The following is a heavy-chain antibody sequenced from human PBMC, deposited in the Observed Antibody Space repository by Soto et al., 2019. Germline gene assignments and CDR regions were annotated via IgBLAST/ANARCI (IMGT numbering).Heavy chain of an antibody. CDR3: AHLTTGGFYFDY. J-gene: IGHJ4*02. CDR2: IYWDDDK. V-gene: IGHV2-5*02. D-gene: IGHD4-17*01. CDR1: GFSLRNSGVG. Sequence: QITLKESGPTLVKPTQTLTLTCNFSGFSLRNSGVGVGWIRQPPGKALEWLALIYWDDDKRYSPSLKSRLTITKDTSKNQVVLTMTNMDPVDTATYYCAHLTTGGFYFDYLGQGTLVTVSS.